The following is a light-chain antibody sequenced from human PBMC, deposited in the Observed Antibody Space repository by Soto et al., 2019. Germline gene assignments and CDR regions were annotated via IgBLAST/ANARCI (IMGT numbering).Light chain of an antibody. J-gene: IGLJ3*02. V-gene: IGLV2-23*01. CDR1: SSAVGSFNV. Sequence: QSALTQPASVSGSPGQSITMSCTGTSSAVGSFNVVSWYQHHPGKGPKLIIYETTRRPSGVPNRFSGSRSGNTASLTISGLQAEDEADYYCCSYAGSRTWMFGGGTKVTVL. CDR2: ETT. CDR3: CSYAGSRTWM.